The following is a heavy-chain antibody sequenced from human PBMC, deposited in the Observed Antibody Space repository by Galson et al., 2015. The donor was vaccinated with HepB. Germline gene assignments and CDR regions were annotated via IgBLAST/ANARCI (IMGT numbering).Heavy chain of an antibody. CDR2: TRNKANSYTT. Sequence: SLRLSCAASGFTFSDHYMDWVRQAPGKGLEWVGRTRNKANSYTTEYAASVKGRFTISRDDSKNSLYLQMNSLKTEDTAVYYCAVMTARLWGQGTMVTVSS. V-gene: IGHV3-72*01. D-gene: IGHD2-21*01. CDR3: AVMTARL. J-gene: IGHJ3*01. CDR1: GFTFSDHY.